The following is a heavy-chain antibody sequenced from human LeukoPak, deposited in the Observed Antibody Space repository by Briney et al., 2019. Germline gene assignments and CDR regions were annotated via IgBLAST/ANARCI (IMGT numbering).Heavy chain of an antibody. CDR3: ARPLTDPYWNDAFDI. V-gene: IGHV4-38-2*01. Sequence: SETLSLTCAVSGYSISSGYYWGWIRQPPGKGLEWIGSIYHSGSTYYNPSLKSRVTVSVDTSKNQFSLKLSSVTAADTAVYYCARPLTDPYWNDAFDIWGQGTMVTVSS. J-gene: IGHJ3*02. D-gene: IGHD1-14*01. CDR2: IYHSGST. CDR1: GYSISSGYY.